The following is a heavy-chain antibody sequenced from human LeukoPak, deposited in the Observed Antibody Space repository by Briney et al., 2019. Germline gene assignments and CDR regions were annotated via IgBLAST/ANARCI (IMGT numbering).Heavy chain of an antibody. CDR3: ARRAEDSSGWHATAY. D-gene: IGHD6-19*01. CDR2: IDPGDSYT. CDR1: GYSFTSYW. J-gene: IGHJ4*02. V-gene: IGHV5-10-1*01. Sequence: GESLKISCKGSGYSFTSYWINWVRQMPGKGLEWMGRIDPGDSYTSYSPSFQGHVSISVDKSVSTAYLQWTSLKASDTAIYYCARRAEDSSGWHATAYWGQGTLVTVPS.